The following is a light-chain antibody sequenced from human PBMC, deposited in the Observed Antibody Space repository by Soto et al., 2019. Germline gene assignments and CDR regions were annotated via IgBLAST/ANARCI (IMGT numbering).Light chain of an antibody. CDR3: SSYTTVFTYV. CDR2: EFS. V-gene: IGLV2-14*01. J-gene: IGLJ1*01. Sequence: QQHPGKSPKLIIYEFSHRPSGVSSRCSGSKSGNTASLTISGLQTEDEADYYCSSYTTVFTYVFGTGTKV.